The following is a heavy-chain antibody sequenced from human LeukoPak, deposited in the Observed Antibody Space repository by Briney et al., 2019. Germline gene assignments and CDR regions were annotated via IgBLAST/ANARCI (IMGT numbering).Heavy chain of an antibody. V-gene: IGHV1-18*01. CDR1: GYTFTSYG. D-gene: IGHD6-19*01. CDR3: ARRRFSSGWYEDFDY. CDR2: ISAYNGNT. Sequence: ASVKVSCKASGYTFTSYGISWVRQAPGQGLEWMGWISAYNGNTNYAQKLQGRVTMTTDTSTSTAYMEQRSLRSDDTAVYYCARRRFSSGWYEDFDYWGQGTLVTVSS. J-gene: IGHJ4*02.